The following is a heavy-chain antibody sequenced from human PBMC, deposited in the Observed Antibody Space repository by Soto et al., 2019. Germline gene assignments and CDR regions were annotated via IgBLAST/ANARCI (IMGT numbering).Heavy chain of an antibody. V-gene: IGHV3-9*01. CDR3: AKDAIHVLLGYTYGAGGMDV. CDR1: GFTFDYYA. Sequence: PGGSLRLSCAASGFTFDYYAMHWVRLAPGKGLEWVSGISLNSGDIYYADSVKGRFTISRDNAKNSLYLQMNSLRPDDTAMYYCAKDAIHVLLGYTYGAGGMDVWGQGTTVTVSS. J-gene: IGHJ6*02. D-gene: IGHD5-18*01. CDR2: ISLNSGDI.